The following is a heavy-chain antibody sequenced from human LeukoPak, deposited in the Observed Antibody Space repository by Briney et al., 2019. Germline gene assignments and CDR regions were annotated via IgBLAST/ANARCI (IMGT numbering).Heavy chain of an antibody. CDR1: GFTLSNCV. V-gene: IGHV3-23*01. CDR3: ARGEAFAFDM. CDR2: INGRYWRT. J-gene: IGHJ3*02. Sequence: GGSLRLSCAARGFTLSNCVLGGLRPATARGVAGVASINGRYWRTYYADSVRGRFSNSNDNSKNKLFLQMDSLRAEDTAGYYWARGEAFAFDMWGQGTVVTVSS.